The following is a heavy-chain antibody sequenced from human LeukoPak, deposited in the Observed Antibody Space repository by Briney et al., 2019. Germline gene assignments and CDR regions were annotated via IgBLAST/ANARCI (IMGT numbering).Heavy chain of an antibody. Sequence: GGSLRLSCRASGFTFSNFAMNWVRQAPGKGLEWVSSISSTTTYIYYADSVKGRFTISRDNAKNSLYLQMNSLRAADSAVYYCARDPSRITIFGVADYWGQGTLVTVSS. CDR1: GFTFSNFA. V-gene: IGHV3-21*01. CDR3: ARDPSRITIFGVADY. D-gene: IGHD3-3*01. CDR2: ISSTTTYI. J-gene: IGHJ4*02.